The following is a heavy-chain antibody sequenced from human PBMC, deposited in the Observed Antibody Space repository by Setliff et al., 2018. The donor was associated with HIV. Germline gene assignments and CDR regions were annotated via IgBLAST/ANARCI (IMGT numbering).Heavy chain of an antibody. V-gene: IGHV4-39*02. CDR1: GGFISSGSHY. D-gene: IGHD6-6*01. CDR3: AREFSSSSFDQ. J-gene: IGHJ4*02. Sequence: KPSETLSLTCSVSGGFISSGSHYWGWIRQAPGKGLEWIGNIYYSGTTFYNPSLKSRVSISVDTSRNEFSLKLTSVTAADTAVYYCAREFSSSSFDQWGQGTLVTVSS. CDR2: IYYSGTT.